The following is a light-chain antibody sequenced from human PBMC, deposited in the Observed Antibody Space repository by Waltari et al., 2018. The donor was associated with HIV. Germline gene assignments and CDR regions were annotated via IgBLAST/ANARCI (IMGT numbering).Light chain of an antibody. CDR3: SSYGDSLRVL. CDR1: SSDIGAYDS. V-gene: IGLV2-8*01. CDR2: EVT. Sequence: QSALTQPPSASGSLGQSVTISCTGSSSDIGAYDSVSWFQQPPRRAPKLFLCEVTRRPSTVSDRFSGSRSGSTAFLTVAGLQPDDGATYFCSSYGDSLRVLFGGGTNVTVL. J-gene: IGLJ3*02.